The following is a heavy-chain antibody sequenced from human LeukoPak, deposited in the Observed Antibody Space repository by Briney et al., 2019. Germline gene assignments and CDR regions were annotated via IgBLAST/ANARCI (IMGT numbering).Heavy chain of an antibody. V-gene: IGHV1-3*01. Sequence: ASVKVSCKASGYTFTSYAMHWVRQAPGQRLEWMGWINAGNGNAKYSQKFQGRVTITRDTSASTAYMELSSLRSEDTAVYYCVRDFLQLPIFGVVNWFDPWGQGTLVTVSS. CDR2: INAGNGNA. D-gene: IGHD3-3*01. J-gene: IGHJ5*02. CDR3: VRDFLQLPIFGVVNWFDP. CDR1: GYTFTSYA.